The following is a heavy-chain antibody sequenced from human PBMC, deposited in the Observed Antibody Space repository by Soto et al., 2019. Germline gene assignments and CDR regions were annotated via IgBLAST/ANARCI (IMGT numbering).Heavy chain of an antibody. V-gene: IGHV1-3*01. CDR1: GYTFTSYP. CDR3: ARAGYHYRSPYYRMDV. CDR2: IDAGNGNT. J-gene: IGHJ6*02. D-gene: IGHD5-18*01. Sequence: VASVKVSFKASGYTFTSYPTHWVRQAPGQRLEWMGWIDAGNGNTKYSQKFRGRVTFTTDTSASKAYLDLSSPRSEDTAVYYCARAGYHYRSPYYRMDVWGQGNTVTVSS.